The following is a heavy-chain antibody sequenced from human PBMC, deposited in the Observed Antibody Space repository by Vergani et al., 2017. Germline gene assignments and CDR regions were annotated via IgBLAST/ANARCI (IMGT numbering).Heavy chain of an antibody. J-gene: IGHJ3*02. CDR3: AKGASGWTLNDAFDI. CDR2: INHSGST. V-gene: IGHV4-34*01. CDR1: GGSFSGYY. Sequence: QVQLQQWGAGLLKPSETLSLTCAVYGGSFSGYYWSWIRQPPGKGLEWIGEINHSGSTNYNPSLKSRVTISVDTSKNQFSLKLSSVTAADTAVYYCAKGASGWTLNDAFDIWGQGTMVTVSS. D-gene: IGHD6-19*01.